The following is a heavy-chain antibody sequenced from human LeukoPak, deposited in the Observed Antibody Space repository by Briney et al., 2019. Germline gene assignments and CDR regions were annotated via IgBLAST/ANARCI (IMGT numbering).Heavy chain of an antibody. Sequence: SVKVSCKASGGTFSSYAISWVRQAPGQGLEWMGGIIPIFGTANYAQKFQGRVTITADESTSTAYMELSSMRSEDTAVYYCARDDLQYGPVGEMDVWGKGTTVTVSS. J-gene: IGHJ6*04. D-gene: IGHD4-11*01. CDR3: ARDDLQYGPVGEMDV. CDR2: IIPIFGTA. V-gene: IGHV1-69*13. CDR1: GGTFSSYA.